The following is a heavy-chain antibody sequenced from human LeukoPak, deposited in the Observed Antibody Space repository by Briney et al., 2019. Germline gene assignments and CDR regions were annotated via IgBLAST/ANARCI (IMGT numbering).Heavy chain of an antibody. CDR3: AKKYSTGLDP. CDR2: ISGSGGNT. Sequence: RSLRLSRTASGFTFGDYAMSWVRQAPGRGLEWVSDISGSGGNTYYAHSVKGRFTISRDNSKNTLYLQMNSLRAEDTAVYYCAKKYSTGLDPWGQGTLVTVSS. CDR1: GFTFGDYA. V-gene: IGHV3-23*01. D-gene: IGHD1-26*01. J-gene: IGHJ5*02.